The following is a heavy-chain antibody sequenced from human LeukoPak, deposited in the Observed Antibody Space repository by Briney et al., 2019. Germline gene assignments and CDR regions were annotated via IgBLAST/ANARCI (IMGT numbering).Heavy chain of an antibody. CDR1: GGSISSAGYF. V-gene: IGHV4-61*02. CDR3: ARDNLPAGINDAFDI. J-gene: IGHJ3*02. CDR2: IYASGST. D-gene: IGHD6-13*01. Sequence: PSETLSLTCSVSGGSISSAGYFWTWIRQPAGKRLEWIGRIYASGSTNYNPSLVSRVALSIDTSRNQFSLGLSSVTAADTAVYYCARDNLPAGINDAFDIWGQGTRVTVSS.